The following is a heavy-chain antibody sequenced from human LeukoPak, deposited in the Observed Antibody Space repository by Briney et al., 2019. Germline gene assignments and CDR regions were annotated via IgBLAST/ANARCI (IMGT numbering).Heavy chain of an antibody. Sequence: SVKVSCKASGGTFSSYAISWVRQAPGQGLEWMGRIIPILGIANYAQKFQGRVTITADKSTSTAYMELSSLRSEDTAVYYCAREEFRAAHIHDYWGQGTLVTVSS. CDR1: GGTFSSYA. V-gene: IGHV1-69*04. D-gene: IGHD6-6*01. CDR3: AREEFRAAHIHDY. J-gene: IGHJ4*02. CDR2: IIPILGIA.